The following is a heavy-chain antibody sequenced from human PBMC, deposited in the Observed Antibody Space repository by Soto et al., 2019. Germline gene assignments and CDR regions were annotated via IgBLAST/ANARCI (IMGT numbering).Heavy chain of an antibody. D-gene: IGHD3-10*01. J-gene: IGHJ4*02. Sequence: SDTLSLTYAVSGGSISSGGYSWSWIRQPPGKGLEWIGYIYHSGSTYYNPSLKSRVTISVDRSKNQFSLKLSSVTAADTAVYYCARTKYYYGSGSYYDYWGQGTLVTVSS. CDR3: ARTKYYYGSGSYYDY. CDR1: GGSISSGGYS. V-gene: IGHV4-30-2*01. CDR2: IYHSGST.